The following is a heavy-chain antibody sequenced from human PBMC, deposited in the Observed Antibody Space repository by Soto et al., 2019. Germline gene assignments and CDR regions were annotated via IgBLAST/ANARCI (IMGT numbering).Heavy chain of an antibody. CDR1: GVSISSSS. V-gene: IGHV4-59*01. J-gene: IGHJ3*02. CDR2: IYYSGST. CDR3: ARMNQLAPKKNAFDI. Sequence: SETLSLTCTVSGVSISSSSWTWTRQPPGKGLEWIGYIYYSGSTNYSPSLKSRVTISADTSENQFSLKLSSVTAADTAVYYCARMNQLAPKKNAFDIWGQGTMVT. D-gene: IGHD1-1*01.